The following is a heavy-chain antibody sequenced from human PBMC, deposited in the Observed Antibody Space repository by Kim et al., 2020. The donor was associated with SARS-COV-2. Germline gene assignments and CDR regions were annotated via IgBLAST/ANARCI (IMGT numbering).Heavy chain of an antibody. CDR3: TNDMLRLHVLVV. J-gene: IGHJ1*01. V-gene: IGHV3-73*01. Sequence: GGSLRLFCSASGLTFSDSAIHWVRQASGRGLEWVGRIRNKNNRYAIEYAVQMKGRFIISRDELKRTAFLQMNSLKTEDTAVYNCTNDMLRLHVLVVCGQG. CDR1: GLTFSDSA. D-gene: IGHD3-9*01. CDR2: IRNKNNRYAI.